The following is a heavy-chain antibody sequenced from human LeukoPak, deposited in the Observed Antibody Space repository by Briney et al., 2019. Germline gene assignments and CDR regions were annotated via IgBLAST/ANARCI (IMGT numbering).Heavy chain of an antibody. CDR2: IYYSGST. J-gene: IGHJ2*01. V-gene: IGHV4-61*01. CDR1: GASVSDGNYY. CDR3: ARRTYFDL. Sequence: SETLSLTCSVSGASVSDGNYYWSWIRQPPGKGLEWIGYIYYSGSTTYNPSLKSRVTISVGTSKNQFSLKLSSVTAADTAMYYCARRTYFDLWGRGTLVTVSS.